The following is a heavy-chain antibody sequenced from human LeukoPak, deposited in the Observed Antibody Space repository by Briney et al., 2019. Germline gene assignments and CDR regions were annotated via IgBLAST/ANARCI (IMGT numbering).Heavy chain of an antibody. CDR2: IYYSGST. CDR3: ARQGSSGWAIFDY. J-gene: IGHJ4*02. V-gene: IGHV4-59*08. CDR1: GVSISSYY. Sequence: PSETLSLTCTVSGVSISSYYWSWIRQSPGKGLEWIGYIYYSGSTNYNPSLKSRVTISVDTSKNQFSLKLSSVTAADTAVYYCARQGSSGWAIFDYWGQGTLVTVSS. D-gene: IGHD6-19*01.